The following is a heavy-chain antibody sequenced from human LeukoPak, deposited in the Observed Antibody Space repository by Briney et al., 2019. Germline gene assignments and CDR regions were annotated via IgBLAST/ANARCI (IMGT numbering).Heavy chain of an antibody. J-gene: IGHJ4*02. CDR1: GLTFSRYG. CDR3: VSDHTGHDDY. Sequence: GRSLRLSCEASGLTFSRYGMHWVRQAPGKGLEGVAVIWFDESNKYYADSVKGRFTVSRDNAKNTLHLQMNSLRVEDTAVYYCVSDHTGHDDYWGQGTVVTVSS. D-gene: IGHD1-1*01. CDR2: IWFDESNK. V-gene: IGHV3-33*03.